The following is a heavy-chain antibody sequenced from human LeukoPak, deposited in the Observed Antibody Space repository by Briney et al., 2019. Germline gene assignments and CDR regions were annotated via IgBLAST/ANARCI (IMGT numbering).Heavy chain of an antibody. Sequence: GSLRLPFTASGFTLSSHPKKWGGQAPGKRVEWVSAIRAGGSCTYYADSVKGRFTISRDNSRNTLHRQMNSLRADDTAVYYCAKALDCTTFGYHCDYWGQGTLVTVS. CDR2: IRAGGSCT. CDR3: AKALDCTTFGYHCDY. J-gene: IGHJ4*02. D-gene: IGHD2/OR15-2a*01. CDR1: GFTLSSHP. V-gene: IGHV3-23*01.